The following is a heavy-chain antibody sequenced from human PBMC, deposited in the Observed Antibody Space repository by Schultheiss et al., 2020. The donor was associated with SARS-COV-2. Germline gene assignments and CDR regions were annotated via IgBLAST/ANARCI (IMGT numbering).Heavy chain of an antibody. V-gene: IGHV3-33*01. CDR3: ARAIHPYGMDV. Sequence: GGSLRLSCAASGFTFSSYGMHWVRQAPGKGLEWVAVIWYDGSNKYYADSVKGRFTISRDNSKNTLYLQMNSLRAEDTAVYYCARAIHPYGMDVWGQGTTVTVSS. CDR2: IWYDGSNK. J-gene: IGHJ6*02. D-gene: IGHD2-21*01. CDR1: GFTFSSYG.